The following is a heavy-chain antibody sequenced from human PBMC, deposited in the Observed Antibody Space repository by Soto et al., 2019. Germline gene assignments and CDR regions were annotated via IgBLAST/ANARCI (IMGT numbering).Heavy chain of an antibody. CDR1: GGTFSSYA. CDR3: AGNDYGDYETEYYFDY. D-gene: IGHD4-17*01. CDR2: IIPIFGTA. Sequence: SVKVSCKASGGTFSSYAISWVRQAPGQGLEWMGGIIPIFGTANYAQKFQGRVTITADKSTSTAYMELSSLRSEDTAVYYCAGNDYGDYETEYYFDYWGQGTLVTVS. V-gene: IGHV1-69*06. J-gene: IGHJ4*02.